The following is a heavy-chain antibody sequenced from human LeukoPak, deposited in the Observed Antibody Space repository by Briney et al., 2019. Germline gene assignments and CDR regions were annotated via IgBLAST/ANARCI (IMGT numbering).Heavy chain of an antibody. CDR1: GGSIRSGGYS. Sequence: PSETLSLTCTVSGGSIRSGGYSWNWLRQPPGKGLEWIGYIYHSGRPYYNPSLKSRVTISVDTSKNQFSLSLSSVTAADTAVYYCAREEDRSGDWGQGTLVTVTS. V-gene: IGHV4-30-2*01. CDR2: IYHSGRP. D-gene: IGHD3-22*01. J-gene: IGHJ4*02. CDR3: AREEDRSGD.